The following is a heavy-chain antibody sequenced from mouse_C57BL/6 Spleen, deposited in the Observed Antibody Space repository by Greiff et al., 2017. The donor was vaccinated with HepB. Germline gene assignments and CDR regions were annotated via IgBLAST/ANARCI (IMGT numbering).Heavy chain of an antibody. CDR3: ARHLGDSNYFYAMDY. V-gene: IGHV5-6*01. CDR1: GFTFSSYG. D-gene: IGHD2-5*01. CDR2: ISSGGSYT. J-gene: IGHJ4*01. Sequence: EVQLVESGGDLVKPGGSLKLSCAASGFTFSSYGMSWVRQTPDKRLEWVATISSGGSYTYYPDSVKGRFTISRDNAKNTPYLQMSSLKSEDTAMYYCARHLGDSNYFYAMDYWGQGTSVTVSS.